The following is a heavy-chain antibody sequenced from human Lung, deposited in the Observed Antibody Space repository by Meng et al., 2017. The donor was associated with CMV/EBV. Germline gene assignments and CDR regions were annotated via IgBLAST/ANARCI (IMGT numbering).Heavy chain of an antibody. CDR3: ARDAGSGQYYYDSRGYYDY. J-gene: IGHJ4*02. CDR2: ISFDGKKE. D-gene: IGHD3-22*01. Sequence: SCAASGFTFSSFAMHWVRQAPGKGLEWVAMISFDGKKESYADSVKGRFTVSRDNSKTTVYLQMNSLRSEDTAVYYCARDAGSGQYYYDSRGYYDYWXQGNXVTVSS. CDR1: GFTFSSFA. V-gene: IGHV3-30*04.